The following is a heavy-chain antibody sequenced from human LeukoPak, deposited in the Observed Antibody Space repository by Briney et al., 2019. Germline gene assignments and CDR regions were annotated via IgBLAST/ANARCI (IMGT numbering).Heavy chain of an antibody. CDR1: GFTFSSYA. V-gene: IGHV3-30*04. CDR2: ISYDGSNK. J-gene: IGHJ6*02. CDR3: AREVMTLRGSYYGMDV. Sequence: GGSLRLSCAASGFTFSSYAMHWVRQAPGKGLEWVAVISYDGSNKYYADSVKVRFTISRDNSKNTLYLQMNSLRAEDTAVYYCAREVMTLRGSYYGMDVWGQGTTVTVSS. D-gene: IGHD3-16*01.